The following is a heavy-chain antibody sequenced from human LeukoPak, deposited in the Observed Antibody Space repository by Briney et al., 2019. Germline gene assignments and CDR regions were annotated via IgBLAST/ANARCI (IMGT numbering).Heavy chain of an antibody. CDR3: ARGPGYCSGGSCYYYYGMDV. J-gene: IGHJ6*02. D-gene: IGHD2-15*01. V-gene: IGHV1-18*01. CDR1: GYTFTTYG. CDR2: ISAYNGNT. Sequence: ASEKVSCKASGYTFTTYGISWVRQAPGQGLEWMGWISAYNGNTNYAQKLQGRVTMTTDTSTSTAYMELRSLRSDDTAVYYCARGPGYCSGGSCYYYYGMDVWGQGTTVTVSS.